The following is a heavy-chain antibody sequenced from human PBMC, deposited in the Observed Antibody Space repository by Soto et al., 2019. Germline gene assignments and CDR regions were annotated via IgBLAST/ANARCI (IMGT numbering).Heavy chain of an antibody. CDR1: GDTFSSYA. V-gene: IGHV1-69*01. J-gene: IGHJ6*02. D-gene: IGHD3-22*01. CDR3: ARDGSGYRSRASPMDV. CDR2: IIPIFGTA. Sequence: QVQLVQSGAEVKKPGSSVKVSCKASGDTFSSYAISWVRQAPGQGLEWMGGIIPIFGTANSAQKFQGRVTITADESTSTAYMELSSLRSEDTAVYYCARDGSGYRSRASPMDVWGQGTTVTVSS.